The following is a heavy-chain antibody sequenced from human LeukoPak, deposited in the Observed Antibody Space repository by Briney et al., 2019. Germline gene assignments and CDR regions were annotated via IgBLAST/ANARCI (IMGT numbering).Heavy chain of an antibody. D-gene: IGHD3-22*01. V-gene: IGHV4-59*12. CDR2: IYYSGST. CDR1: GGSISSYY. J-gene: IGHJ5*02. CDR3: TRDYYDSSGYGIFDP. Sequence: SETLSLTCTVSGGSISSYYWSWIRQPPGKGLEWIAYIYYSGSTNYNPSLKSRVTISVDTSKNQFSLKLSSVTAADTAVYYCTRDYYDSSGYGIFDPWGQGTLVTVSS.